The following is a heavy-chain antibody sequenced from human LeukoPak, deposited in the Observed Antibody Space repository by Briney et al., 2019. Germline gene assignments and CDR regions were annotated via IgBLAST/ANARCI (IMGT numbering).Heavy chain of an antibody. CDR2: IKQDGSEK. CDR1: GFTFSSYW. D-gene: IGHD3-22*01. V-gene: IGHV3-7*01. J-gene: IGHJ4*02. Sequence: PWGSLRLPCAASGFTFSSYWMSWVRHAPGKGLEWVANIKQDGSEKYYVDSVKGRFTISRDNAKNSLYLQMNSLRAEDTAVYYCAREQPFFYDSSGYYYAYWGQGTLVTVSS. CDR3: AREQPFFYDSSGYYYAY.